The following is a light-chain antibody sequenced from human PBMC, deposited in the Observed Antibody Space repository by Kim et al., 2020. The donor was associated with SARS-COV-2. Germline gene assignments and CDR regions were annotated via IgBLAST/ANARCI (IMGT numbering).Light chain of an antibody. CDR2: ETS. V-gene: IGKV1-5*03. J-gene: IGKJ1*01. CDR3: QQYNIFWT. Sequence: SASVGDTVTITCRASQTISPWLAWYQQKPGKAPKLLIYETSNLEGGVPLRFSGSGSRTEFALTINGLQPDGFATYFCQQYNIFWTFGQGTKLEI. CDR1: QTISPW.